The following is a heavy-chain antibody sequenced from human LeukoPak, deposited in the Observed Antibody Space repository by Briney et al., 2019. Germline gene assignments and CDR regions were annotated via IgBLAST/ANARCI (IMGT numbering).Heavy chain of an antibody. V-gene: IGHV3-23*01. CDR3: VKGSGRSK. D-gene: IGHD3-10*01. Sequence: SGGSLRLSCAGSGFTFVSYAMTWVRQAPGKGLEWVSGISSSSGSTYYADSVKGRFTISRDNSKNTLNLQMNGLRAEDTAVYYCVKGSGRSKWGQGTLVTVSS. J-gene: IGHJ4*02. CDR1: GFTFVSYA. CDR2: ISSSSGST.